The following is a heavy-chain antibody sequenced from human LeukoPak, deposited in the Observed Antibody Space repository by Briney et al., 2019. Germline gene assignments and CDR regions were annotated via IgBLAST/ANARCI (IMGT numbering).Heavy chain of an antibody. D-gene: IGHD2-15*01. CDR2: IWYDGSNK. Sequence: PGGSLRLSCAASGFTFTSYGFHWVRQAPGKGLDWVAVIWYDGSNKYYVDSVKGRFTISRDNSKNTLYLQMNSLTAEDTAVYYCAKDGSGGGWKWFDPWGQGTLVIVSS. J-gene: IGHJ5*02. V-gene: IGHV3-33*06. CDR3: AKDGSGGGWKWFDP. CDR1: GFTFTSYG.